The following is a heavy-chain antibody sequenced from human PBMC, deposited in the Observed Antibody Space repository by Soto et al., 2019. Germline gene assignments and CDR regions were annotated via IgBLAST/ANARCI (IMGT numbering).Heavy chain of an antibody. Sequence: ASVKVSCKVPENTLTELTIDWLRQAPGKGLEWMGRSAPEEGEPIYPQKFQGRVSMTEDPSTDTAYMELTSLRFQDTAVYFFAADRKIGGTIGAFDFWGQGPLVTVSS. V-gene: IGHV1-24*01. J-gene: IGHJ4*02. CDR3: AADRKIGGTIGAFDF. CDR2: SAPEEGEP. D-gene: IGHD1-7*01. CDR1: ENTLTELT.